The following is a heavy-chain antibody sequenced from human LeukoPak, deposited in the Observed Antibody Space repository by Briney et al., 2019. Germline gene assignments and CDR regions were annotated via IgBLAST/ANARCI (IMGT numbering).Heavy chain of an antibody. CDR1: GFTVSSNY. CDR3: ARERPRNWFDP. CDR2: IYSGGST. Sequence: GGSLRLSCAASGFTVSSNYMSWVRRAPGKGLEWVSVIYSGGSTYYADSVKGRFTISRDNSKNTLYLQMNSLRAEDTAVYYCARERPRNWFDPWGQGTLVTVSS. V-gene: IGHV3-53*01. J-gene: IGHJ5*02.